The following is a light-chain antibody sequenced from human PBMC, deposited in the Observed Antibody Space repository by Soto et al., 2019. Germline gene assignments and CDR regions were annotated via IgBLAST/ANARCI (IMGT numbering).Light chain of an antibody. CDR3: QQSYSTPYT. J-gene: IGKJ5*01. Sequence: EIVMTQSPATLSVSPGERATLSCRASQSVSSNLAWYQQKPGQAPRLLIYGASTRATGIPVRFSGSGSGTDFTLTISSLQAEDFATYYCQQSYSTPYTFGQGTRLEIK. CDR1: QSVSSN. V-gene: IGKV3-15*01. CDR2: GAS.